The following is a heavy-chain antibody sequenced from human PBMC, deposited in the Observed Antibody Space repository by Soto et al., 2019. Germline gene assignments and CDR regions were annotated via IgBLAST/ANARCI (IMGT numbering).Heavy chain of an antibody. J-gene: IGHJ4*02. Sequence: EVQLLESGGDLVQPGRSLRLSCAASGFTFSGYAMSWVRQAPGKGLEWVSVIHGGGNSAYYADSVKGRFTISRDNSKKTLYLQMSSLRGEDKAVYYGAKKRGRVTTSGHFDYWGQGTLVTVSS. CDR3: AKKRGRVTTSGHFDY. D-gene: IGHD4-17*01. CDR1: GFTFSGYA. V-gene: IGHV3-23*01. CDR2: IHGGGNSA.